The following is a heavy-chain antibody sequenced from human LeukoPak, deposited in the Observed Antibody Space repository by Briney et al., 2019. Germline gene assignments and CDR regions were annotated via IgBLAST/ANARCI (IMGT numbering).Heavy chain of an antibody. CDR1: GGSISSSSYY. CDR3: ATQDYYYYHMDV. CDR2: IYYSGST. Sequence: SETLSLTCTVSGGSISSSSYYWGWIRQPPGKGLEWIGSIYYSGSTYYSPSLKSRVTISVDTSKNQFSLKLSSVTAADTAVYYCATQDYYYYHMDVWGKGTTVTISS. V-gene: IGHV4-39*01. J-gene: IGHJ6*03.